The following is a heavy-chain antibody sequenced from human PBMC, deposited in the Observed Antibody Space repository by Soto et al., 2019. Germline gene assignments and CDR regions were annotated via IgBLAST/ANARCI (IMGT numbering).Heavy chain of an antibody. CDR1: GYTFTSYY. Sequence: ASVKVSCKASGYTFTSYYMHWVRQAPGQGLEWMGIINPSGGSTSYAQKFQGRVTMTRDTSTSTVYMELSSLRSEDTAVYYCARAKSITIFGVVINNGFDPWGQGTLVTVYS. J-gene: IGHJ5*02. CDR3: ARAKSITIFGVVINNGFDP. D-gene: IGHD3-3*01. CDR2: INPSGGST. V-gene: IGHV1-46*01.